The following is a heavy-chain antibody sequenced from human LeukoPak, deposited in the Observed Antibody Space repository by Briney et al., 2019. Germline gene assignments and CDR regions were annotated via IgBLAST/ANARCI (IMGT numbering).Heavy chain of an antibody. Sequence: ASVNVSCTASGYTFTGYYMHWVRQAPGPGLELMGWINPNSGGTNYAQKFQGRVTMTRDTSISTAYMELSRLRSDDTAVYYCARDRGYSYGLIAFDIWGQGTMVTVSS. CDR3: ARDRGYSYGLIAFDI. CDR2: INPNSGGT. J-gene: IGHJ3*02. V-gene: IGHV1-2*02. D-gene: IGHD5-18*01. CDR1: GYTFTGYY.